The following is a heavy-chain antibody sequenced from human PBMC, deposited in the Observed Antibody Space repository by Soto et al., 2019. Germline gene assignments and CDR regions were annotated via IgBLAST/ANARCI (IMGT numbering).Heavy chain of an antibody. Sequence: SETLSLTCAVSGYSISSGYYWGWIRQPPGRGLEWIASIYHSGSTYYNPSLKSRVTISVDTSKNQFSLKLTSVTAVDTAVYYCARGAATVTPGWFDPWGQGTLVTVSS. CDR2: IYHSGST. D-gene: IGHD4-17*01. CDR1: GYSISSGYY. J-gene: IGHJ5*02. CDR3: ARGAATVTPGWFDP. V-gene: IGHV4-38-2*01.